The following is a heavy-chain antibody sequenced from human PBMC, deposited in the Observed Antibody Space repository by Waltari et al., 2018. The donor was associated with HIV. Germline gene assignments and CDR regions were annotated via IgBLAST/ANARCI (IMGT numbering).Heavy chain of an antibody. Sequence: EVQLVESGGDLGQPGGSLRLSCVASGFTFSNYGMHWVRQAPGKGLMWLSRIDIGGSVTDYADSVKGRFTISRDNAKSALYLQMNSLRVEDTALYYCATHDNGAFDFRGQGTLVTVSS. CDR3: ATHDNGAFDF. V-gene: IGHV3-74*01. J-gene: IGHJ4*02. D-gene: IGHD4-17*01. CDR2: IDIGGSVT. CDR1: GFTFSNYG.